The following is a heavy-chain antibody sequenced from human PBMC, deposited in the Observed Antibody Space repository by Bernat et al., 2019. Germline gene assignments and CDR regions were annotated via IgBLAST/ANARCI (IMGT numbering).Heavy chain of an antibody. D-gene: IGHD1-1*01. CDR1: GFTFSTYS. CDR2: IQNDGSDK. J-gene: IGHJ4*02. CDR3: AKGGFYNYWPLFDD. Sequence: QVQLVESGGGVVQPGGSLRLSCTASGFTFSTYSLHWVRPAPDKGLEWVAFIQNDGSDKYYADFVKGRFTISRDNSKKTLYLQMNSLRTEDTAVYYCAKGGFYNYWPLFDDWGQGTLVTVSS. V-gene: IGHV3-30*02.